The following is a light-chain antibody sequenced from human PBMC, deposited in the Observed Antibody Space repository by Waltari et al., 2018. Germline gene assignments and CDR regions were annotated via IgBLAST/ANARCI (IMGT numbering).Light chain of an antibody. CDR3: LQDFDYPWT. Sequence: AIQMTQSPSSLSASVGDRVSITCRASQDIRNELSWYQQKPGKTPKLMIYGASSLQSGVQSRFSGSGSGSDFTLTINSLQPEDFATYYCLQDFDYPWTFGQGTKVEIK. V-gene: IGKV1-6*01. CDR2: GAS. J-gene: IGKJ1*01. CDR1: QDIRNE.